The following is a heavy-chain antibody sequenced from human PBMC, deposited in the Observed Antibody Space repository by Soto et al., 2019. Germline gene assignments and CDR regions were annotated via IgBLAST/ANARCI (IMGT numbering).Heavy chain of an antibody. D-gene: IGHD2-2*01. V-gene: IGHV3-21*01. J-gene: IGHJ6*03. CDR3: ASRGARVVLAASLGDYYYYMDV. Sequence: EVQLVESGGGLVKPGGSLRLSCAASGFTFSSYSMNWVRQAPGKGLEWVSSISSSSSYIYYADSVKGRFTISRDNAKNSLYLQMNSLRAEDTAVYYCASRGARVVLAASLGDYYYYMDVWGKGTTVTVSS. CDR1: GFTFSSYS. CDR2: ISSSSSYI.